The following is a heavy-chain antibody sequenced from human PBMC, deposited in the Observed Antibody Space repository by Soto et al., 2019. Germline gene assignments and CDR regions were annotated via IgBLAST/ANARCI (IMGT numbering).Heavy chain of an antibody. D-gene: IGHD6-13*01. CDR3: ARDQGSHPGD. CDR2: IYHSGST. J-gene: IGHJ4*02. V-gene: IGHV4-4*02. Sequence: QVQLQESGPGLVRPSGTLSLTCAVSGGSIRSNNWWSWVRQPPGKGLEWIGEIYHSGSTNYNPSLKSRVTMSVVPSKNLFSLTLNSVTAADTALYYCARDQGSHPGDWGQGTLVSVSS. CDR1: GGSIRSNNW.